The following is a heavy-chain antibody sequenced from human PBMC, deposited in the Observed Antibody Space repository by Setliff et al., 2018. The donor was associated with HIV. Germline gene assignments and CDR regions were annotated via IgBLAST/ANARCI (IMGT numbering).Heavy chain of an antibody. Sequence: SETLSLTCTVSDGSISSYYWSWIRQPPGKGLEWIGSIYYTGTTNYNPSLESRLTISIDTSQNHFSLKLTSVTAADTALYFCSRGTYYKGLDPWGQGTLVTVSS. CDR3: SRGTYYKGLDP. CDR1: DGSISSYY. D-gene: IGHD3-10*01. CDR2: IYYTGTT. V-gene: IGHV4-59*12. J-gene: IGHJ5*02.